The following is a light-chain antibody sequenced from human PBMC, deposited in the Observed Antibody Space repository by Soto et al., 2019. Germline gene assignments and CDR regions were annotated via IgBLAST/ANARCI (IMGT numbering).Light chain of an antibody. J-gene: IGKJ1*01. V-gene: IGKV1-9*01. CDR2: AAS. Sequence: DIQLTQSPSFLSASVGDRVTITCRASQGISNYLAWYQQKPGEAPKLLIYAASTLQSGVPSRFSGSGSGTEVTLTISSLQPEDFASYYCQHLNGYPRTFGQGTKVEIK. CDR1: QGISNY. CDR3: QHLNGYPRT.